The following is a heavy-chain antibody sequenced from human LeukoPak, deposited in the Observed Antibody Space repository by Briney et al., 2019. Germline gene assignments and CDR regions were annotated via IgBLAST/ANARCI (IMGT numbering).Heavy chain of an antibody. D-gene: IGHD3-3*01. J-gene: IGHJ3*02. CDR2: IIPIFGTA. CDR3: ARDTEMIFGVERAFDI. Sequence: SVKVSCKASGGTFSSYAISWVRQAPGQGLEWMGGIIPIFGTANYAQKFQGRVTITADKSTSTAYMELSSLRSEDTAVYYCARDTEMIFGVERAFDIWGQGTMVTVSS. CDR1: GGTFSSYA. V-gene: IGHV1-69*06.